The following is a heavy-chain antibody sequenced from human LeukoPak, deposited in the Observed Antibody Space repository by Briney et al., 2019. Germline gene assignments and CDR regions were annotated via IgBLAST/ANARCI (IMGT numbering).Heavy chain of an antibody. V-gene: IGHV3-30*03. CDR2: ISFDERKI. Sequence: GGSLRLSCAASGFPLSYYGMHWVRQAPGKGLESVAFISFDERKIYYADSVRGRFSISRDTSKNTLYLQMNSLRGEDTDIYYCARDHRATGTTDAFDYWGQGTLVTVSS. CDR3: ARDHRATGTTDAFDY. CDR1: GFPLSYYG. J-gene: IGHJ4*02. D-gene: IGHD1-1*01.